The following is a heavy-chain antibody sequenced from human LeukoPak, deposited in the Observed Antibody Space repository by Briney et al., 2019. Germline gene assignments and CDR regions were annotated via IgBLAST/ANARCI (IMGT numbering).Heavy chain of an antibody. Sequence: ASVKVSCKASGYTFTGYYMHWVRQAPGQGLEWMGWINPNSGGTNYAQKFQGRVTMTRDTSTSTVYMELSSLRSEDTAVYYCARDRASNIDYWGQGTLVTVSS. CDR2: INPNSGGT. D-gene: IGHD2-21*01. V-gene: IGHV1-2*02. J-gene: IGHJ4*02. CDR3: ARDRASNIDY. CDR1: GYTFTGYY.